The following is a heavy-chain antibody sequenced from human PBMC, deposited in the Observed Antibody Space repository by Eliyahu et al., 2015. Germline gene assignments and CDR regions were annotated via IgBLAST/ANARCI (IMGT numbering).Heavy chain of an antibody. V-gene: IGHV3-23*04. CDR1: GXXFSSYA. CDR3: AKDRTGTIFGPWFDP. D-gene: IGHD3-3*01. Sequence: EVQLVESGGGLVQPGGSLXLSCAASGXXFSSYAMXWVRQAPGKGLEWVSAIXGSGGSTYYADSVKGRFTISRDNSKNTLYLQMNSLRAEDTAVYYCAKDRTGTIFGPWFDPWGQGTLVTVSS. J-gene: IGHJ5*02. CDR2: IXGSGGST.